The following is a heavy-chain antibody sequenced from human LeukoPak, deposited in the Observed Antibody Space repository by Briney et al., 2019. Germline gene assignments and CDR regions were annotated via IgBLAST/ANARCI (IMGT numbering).Heavy chain of an antibody. CDR1: GFTFSSYW. Sequence: GGSLRLSCAASGFTFSSYWMSWVRQAPGKGLEWVANIKQDESEKYYVDSVKGRFTISRDNAKNSLYLQMNSLRAEDTAVYYCASFLVRGVISYYYYYGMDVWGQGTTVTVSS. D-gene: IGHD3-10*01. CDR3: ASFLVRGVISYYYYYGMDV. CDR2: IKQDESEK. V-gene: IGHV3-7*01. J-gene: IGHJ6*02.